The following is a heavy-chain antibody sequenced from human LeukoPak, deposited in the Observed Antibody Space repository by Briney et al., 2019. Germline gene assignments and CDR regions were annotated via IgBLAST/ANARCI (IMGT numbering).Heavy chain of an antibody. D-gene: IGHD2-15*01. J-gene: IGHJ5*02. CDR2: IYYSGST. Sequence: SETLSLTCTVSGGSISSSSYYWGWIRQPPGKGLEWIGSIYYSGSTYYNPSLKSRVTISVDTSKNQFSLKLSSVTAADTAVYYCAREVVVVAATRLSLFDPWGQGTLVTVSS. CDR3: AREVVVVAATRLSLFDP. V-gene: IGHV4-39*07. CDR1: GGSISSSSYY.